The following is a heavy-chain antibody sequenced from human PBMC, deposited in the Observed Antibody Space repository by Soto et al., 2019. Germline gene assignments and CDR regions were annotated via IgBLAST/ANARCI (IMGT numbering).Heavy chain of an antibody. CDR2: IYPDDSDT. CDR1: GYNFNNYW. J-gene: IGHJ6*03. D-gene: IGHD2-2*01. V-gene: IGHV5-51*01. Sequence: GESLKISCKASGYNFNNYWIGWVRQMPEKGLEWMGFIYPDDSDTKYSPSFQGQVTISVDKSITTASLQWSSLKASDTAMYYCARLGYCSSTSCAWPPDYYYYMDVWGKGTTVTVSS. CDR3: ARLGYCSSTSCAWPPDYYYYMDV.